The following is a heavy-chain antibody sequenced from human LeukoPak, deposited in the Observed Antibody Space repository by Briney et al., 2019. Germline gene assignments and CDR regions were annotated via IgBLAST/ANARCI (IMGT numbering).Heavy chain of an antibody. J-gene: IGHJ4*02. Sequence: ASVKVSCKASGYTFTGYYMHWVRQAPGQGLEWMGWINPNSGGTNYAQKFQGRVTMTRDMSTSTVYMELSSLRSEDTAVYYCARGRNSGSYSGDYFDYWGQGTLSPSPQ. CDR2: INPNSGGT. CDR3: ARGRNSGSYSGDYFDY. CDR1: GYTFTGYY. D-gene: IGHD1-26*01. V-gene: IGHV1-2*02.